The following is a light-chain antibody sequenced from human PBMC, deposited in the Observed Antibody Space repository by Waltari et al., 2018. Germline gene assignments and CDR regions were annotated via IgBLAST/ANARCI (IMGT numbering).Light chain of an antibody. J-gene: IGKJ1*01. CDR2: GAS. CDR1: QSVSRY. V-gene: IGKV3-20*01. CDR3: QNHERLPAM. Sequence: EFVLTQSPGPLSLSPGERATLSCRASQSVSRYLAWYQQKPGQAPRLLIYGASSRATGIPDRFSGSGSGTDFSLTISRLEPEDFAVYYCQNHERLPAMFGQGTKVEIK.